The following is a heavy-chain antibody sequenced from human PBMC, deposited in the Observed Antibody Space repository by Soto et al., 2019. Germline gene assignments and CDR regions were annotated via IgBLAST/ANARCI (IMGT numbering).Heavy chain of an antibody. J-gene: IGHJ5*02. CDR1: GFMFSSYW. V-gene: IGHV3-7*01. CDR3: ASYSGSYFPVGHDR. D-gene: IGHD3-10*01. CDR2: IKQDGSEI. Sequence: VHLVESGGGLVEPGGSLRLSCAASGFMFSSYWMSWVRQAPGEGLEWLANIKQDGSEIHYLESVEGRFTIFRDNARRSLYLQMNSLRAEDTAVYFCASYSGSYFPVGHDRWGQGTLVVVSS.